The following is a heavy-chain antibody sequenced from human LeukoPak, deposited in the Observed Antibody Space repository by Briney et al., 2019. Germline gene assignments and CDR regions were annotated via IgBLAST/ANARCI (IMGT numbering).Heavy chain of an antibody. Sequence: ARSLRLSCAASGFTFSNHGMHWVRQPPSKGREWVATIWSDGSNKYYADSVKGRFTISRDNSRNTLYLQMNSLRAEDTALYYCAKDYRVGASQQDYWGQGTLVTVSS. CDR2: IWSDGSNK. D-gene: IGHD1-26*01. CDR3: AKDYRVGASQQDY. V-gene: IGHV3-33*06. CDR1: GFTFSNHG. J-gene: IGHJ4*02.